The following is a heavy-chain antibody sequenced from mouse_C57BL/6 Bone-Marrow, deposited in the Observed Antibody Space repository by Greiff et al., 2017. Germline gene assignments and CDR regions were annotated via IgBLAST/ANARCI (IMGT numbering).Heavy chain of an antibody. D-gene: IGHD1-1*01. Sequence: QVQLQQSGAELARPGASVKLSCKASGYTFTSYGISWVKQRTGQGLEWIGEIYPRSGNTYYNEKFKGKAKLTADKSSSTAYMALRSLTSEDSAVYFCASRGILTGGDYWGQGTTLPVSS. CDR3: ASRGILTGGDY. V-gene: IGHV1-81*01. J-gene: IGHJ2*01. CDR1: GYTFTSYG. CDR2: IYPRSGNT.